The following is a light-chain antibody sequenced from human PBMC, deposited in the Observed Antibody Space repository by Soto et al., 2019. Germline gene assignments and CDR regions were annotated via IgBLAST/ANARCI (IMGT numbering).Light chain of an antibody. CDR1: QNLGTS. V-gene: IGKV3-20*01. J-gene: IGKJ1*01. CDR2: GVS. Sequence: EIVLTQSPASLSLSPAERATLSCRSSQNLGTSLAWYQQKPGQAPRPLIYGVSSRATGIPDRFSGSGSGTDFTLTISRLEPEDFAVYYCQQYDSSPRTFGQGTKVDIK. CDR3: QQYDSSPRT.